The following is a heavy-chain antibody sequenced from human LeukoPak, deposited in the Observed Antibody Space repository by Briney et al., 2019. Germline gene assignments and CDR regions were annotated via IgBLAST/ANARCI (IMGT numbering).Heavy chain of an antibody. V-gene: IGHV1-18*04. J-gene: IGHJ3*02. CDR1: GYTFTGYY. Sequence: ASVKVSCKASGYTFTGYYMHWVRQAPGQGLEWMGWISAYNGNTNYAQKLQGRVTMTTDTSTSTAYMELRSLRSDDTAVYYCARVAGATYAFDIWGQGTMATVSS. D-gene: IGHD1-26*01. CDR3: ARVAGATYAFDI. CDR2: ISAYNGNT.